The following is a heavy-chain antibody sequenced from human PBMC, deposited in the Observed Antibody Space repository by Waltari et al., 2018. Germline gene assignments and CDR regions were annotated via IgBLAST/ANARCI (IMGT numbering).Heavy chain of an antibody. Sequence: QVQLQESGPGLVKPSETLSLTCTVSGGSISSYYWSWIRQPPGKGLEWIGYIHYSGSTNYNPSLKSRVTRSVDTSKNQCSLKLSSVTAADPAVYYCASLYSSGWYDAFDILGQGTMVTVSS. D-gene: IGHD6-19*01. V-gene: IGHV4-59*08. CDR1: GGSISSYY. J-gene: IGHJ3*02. CDR2: IHYSGST. CDR3: ASLYSSGWYDAFDI.